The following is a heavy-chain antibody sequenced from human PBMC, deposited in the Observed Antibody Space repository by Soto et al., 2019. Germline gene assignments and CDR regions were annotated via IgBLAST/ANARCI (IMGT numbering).Heavy chain of an antibody. CDR3: AKNWNWGSLVH. CDR1: GDSLSTDY. CDR2: IYYSGST. D-gene: IGHD7-27*01. Sequence: SETLSLTCTVSGDSLSTDYWSWIRQSPGKGLEWIGFIYYSGSTNYNPSLKSRVTISVDTPKNQFSLKLSSVTAADTAVYYCAKNWNWGSLVHWGQGTLVTVSS. V-gene: IGHV4-59*08. J-gene: IGHJ4*02.